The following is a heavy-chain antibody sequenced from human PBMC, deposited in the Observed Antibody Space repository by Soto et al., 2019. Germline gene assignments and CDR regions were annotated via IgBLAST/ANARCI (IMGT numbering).Heavy chain of an antibody. Sequence: PETLSPTCVVSGGSMYSSNWWSWVRQPQGKGLEWIGQIFHSGTTYYNLSLKSRVTISLDKSENQFSLKLSSLTAADTALYYCASLGTTVTSFDSWGQGTLVTVSS. V-gene: IGHV4-4*03. CDR3: ASLGTTVTSFDS. J-gene: IGHJ4*02. D-gene: IGHD4-4*01. CDR2: IFHSGTT. CDR1: GGSMYSSNW.